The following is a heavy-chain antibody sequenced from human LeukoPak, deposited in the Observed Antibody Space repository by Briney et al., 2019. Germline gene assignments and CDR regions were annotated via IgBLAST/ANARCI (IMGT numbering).Heavy chain of an antibody. D-gene: IGHD3-10*01. CDR3: ARVHMVRGVIGDYFDY. Sequence: PSETLSLTCTLYIQSFNGYYWSWLRQPPGKGLEWVGEINHSGSTNYNPSLKGRVTISVATSKNQFSLKLSSVTAADTAVYYCARVHMVRGVIGDYFDYWGQGTLVTVSS. J-gene: IGHJ4*02. V-gene: IGHV4-34*01. CDR2: INHSGST. CDR1: IQSFNGYY.